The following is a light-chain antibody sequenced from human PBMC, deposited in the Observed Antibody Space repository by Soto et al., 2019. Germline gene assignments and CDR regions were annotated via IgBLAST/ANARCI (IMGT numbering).Light chain of an antibody. CDR2: DVS. Sequence: QSVLTQPASVSGSPGQSITISCTGTSSDVSGYNSVSWYQQHPGKAPKLMIYDVSHRPSGVSDRFSGSKSGNTAALTISGLQAEDEADYYCSSYTSSSLLVFGGGTKLTVL. J-gene: IGLJ2*01. V-gene: IGLV2-14*01. CDR1: SSDVSGYNS. CDR3: SSYTSSSLLV.